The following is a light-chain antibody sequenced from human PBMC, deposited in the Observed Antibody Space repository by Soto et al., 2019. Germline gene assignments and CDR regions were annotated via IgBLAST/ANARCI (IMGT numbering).Light chain of an antibody. V-gene: IGKV1-27*01. CDR3: QKYNSAPLT. CDR2: AAS. Sequence: IQMTQSPSSLPVSLGARATITSRASLPISNYLARYQQKPGKIPNLLIYAASTLQAGAPSRSSGSGSGTDFTLTISSLQPEDVAAYYCQKYNSAPLTFGGGTKVDIK. J-gene: IGKJ4*01. CDR1: LPISNY.